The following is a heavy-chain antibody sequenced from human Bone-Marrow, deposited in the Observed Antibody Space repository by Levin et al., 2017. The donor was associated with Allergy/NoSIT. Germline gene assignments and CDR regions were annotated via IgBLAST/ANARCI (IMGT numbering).Heavy chain of an antibody. D-gene: IGHD2-2*01. CDR1: GFTFSNYW. V-gene: IGHV3-74*01. CDR2: INSDGSNT. J-gene: IGHJ4*02. CDR3: ARGGSRRTSCLDN. Sequence: GESLKISCAASGFTFSNYWMHWVRQAPGKGLVWVSHINSDGSNTNYADSVKVRFTISRDNAKNTLYLQMNSLRDEDTAVYYCARGGSRRTSCLDNWGQGTLVTVSP.